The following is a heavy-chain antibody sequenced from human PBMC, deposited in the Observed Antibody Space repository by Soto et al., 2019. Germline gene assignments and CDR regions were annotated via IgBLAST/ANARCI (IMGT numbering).Heavy chain of an antibody. J-gene: IGHJ4*02. D-gene: IGHD3-22*01. CDR1: VFTFISYA. V-gene: IGHV3-23*01. Sequence: GWSLRLSCASSVFTFISYAMSWVRQAPGKGLEWVSAISGSGGSTYYADSVKGRFTISRDNSKNTLYLQMNSLRAEDTAVYYCAKGARIVVITHFDYWGQGTLVTV. CDR3: AKGARIVVITHFDY. CDR2: ISGSGGST.